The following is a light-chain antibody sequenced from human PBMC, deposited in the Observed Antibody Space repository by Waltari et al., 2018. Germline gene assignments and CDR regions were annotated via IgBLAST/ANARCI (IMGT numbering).Light chain of an antibody. J-gene: IGKJ4*01. Sequence: DIQLTQSPSFLPASVGARVTITCRASQGFSSSLAWYQQKPGKAPKLLIYGASTLQSGVPSRFSGGGSGTEFTLTISSLQPEDFATYYCQQVNNYLLTFGGGTKVEIK. CDR3: QQVNNYLLT. V-gene: IGKV1-9*01. CDR1: QGFSSS. CDR2: GAS.